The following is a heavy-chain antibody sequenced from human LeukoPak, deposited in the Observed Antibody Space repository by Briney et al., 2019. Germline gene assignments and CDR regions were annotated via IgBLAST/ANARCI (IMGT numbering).Heavy chain of an antibody. CDR1: GGTFSSYA. CDR2: IIPNFGTA. Sequence: ASVKVSCKASGGTFSSYAISWVRQAPGQGLEWMGGIIPNFGTANYAQKFQGRVTITADESTSTAYMELSSLRSEDTAVYYCARDPQAGIVVSLWNWFDPWGQGTLVTVSS. D-gene: IGHD2-21*01. J-gene: IGHJ5*02. V-gene: IGHV1-69*13. CDR3: ARDPQAGIVVSLWNWFDP.